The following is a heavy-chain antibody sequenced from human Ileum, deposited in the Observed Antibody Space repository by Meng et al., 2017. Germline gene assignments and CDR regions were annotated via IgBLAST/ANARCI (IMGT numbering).Heavy chain of an antibody. V-gene: IGHV4-61*08. J-gene: IGHJ4*02. CDR1: GGSVSRAGYQ. D-gene: IGHD1-26*01. Sequence: QAQLQEYGPGLVRPSATLSLICTVSGGSVSRAGYQWGWIRQPPGKGLEWIGYASTNYNPSLKSRVTISLDTSRNQFSLSLSSVTAADTAVYYCARDHMGSLDYWGQGILVTVSS. CDR2: AST. CDR3: ARDHMGSLDY.